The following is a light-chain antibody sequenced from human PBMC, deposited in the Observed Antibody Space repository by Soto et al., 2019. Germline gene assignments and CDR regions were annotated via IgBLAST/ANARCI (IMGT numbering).Light chain of an antibody. V-gene: IGKV1-39*01. CDR1: QSISNY. Sequence: DMEMTQSPSSLSASVGDRVTITCRASQSISNYLNWYQHKPGKVPKLLIYAASSLQSGVPKRFSGSGSGTDFTLTINSLQPEDFATYYCQQSYGTPLTFGGGTKIEIK. J-gene: IGKJ4*01. CDR3: QQSYGTPLT. CDR2: AAS.